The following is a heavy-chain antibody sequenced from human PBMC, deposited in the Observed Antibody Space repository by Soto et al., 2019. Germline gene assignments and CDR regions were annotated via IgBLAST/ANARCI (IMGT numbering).Heavy chain of an antibody. J-gene: IGHJ5*02. D-gene: IGHD6-6*01. Sequence: SETLSLTCTGSGGSISSYYWSWIRQPPGKGLEWIGYIYYSGSTNYNPSLKSRVTISVDTSKNQFSLKLSSVTAADTAVYYCARSLAARGGNWFDPWGQGTLVTVSS. CDR1: GGSISSYY. CDR2: IYYSGST. CDR3: ARSLAARGGNWFDP. V-gene: IGHV4-59*01.